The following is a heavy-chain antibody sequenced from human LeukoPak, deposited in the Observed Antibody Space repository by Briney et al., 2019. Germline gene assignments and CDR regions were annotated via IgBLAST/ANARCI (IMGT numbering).Heavy chain of an antibody. CDR2: FDPEDGET. J-gene: IGHJ5*02. V-gene: IGHV1-24*01. CDR3: ARADMVRGGNNWFDP. Sequence: GASVKVSCKVSGYTLTELSMHWARQAPGKGLEWMGGFDPEDGETIYAQKFQGRVTMTEDTSTDTAYMELSSLRSEDTAVYYCARADMVRGGNNWFDPWGQGTLVTVSS. D-gene: IGHD3-10*01. CDR1: GYTLTELS.